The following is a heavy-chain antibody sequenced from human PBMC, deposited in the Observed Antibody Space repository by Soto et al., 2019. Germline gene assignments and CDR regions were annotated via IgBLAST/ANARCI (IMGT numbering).Heavy chain of an antibody. D-gene: IGHD1-1*01. CDR2: ISAHNGNT. CDR1: GYTFTSYG. V-gene: IGHV1-18*01. Sequence: QVHLVQSGAEVKKPGASVTVSCKASGYTFTSYGITWVRQAPGQGLEWMGWISAHNGNTDYAQKLQGRVIVTRDTSTSTAYMELRSLISDDTAVYYCARGRYGDYWGQGALVPVSS. J-gene: IGHJ4*02. CDR3: ARGRYGDY.